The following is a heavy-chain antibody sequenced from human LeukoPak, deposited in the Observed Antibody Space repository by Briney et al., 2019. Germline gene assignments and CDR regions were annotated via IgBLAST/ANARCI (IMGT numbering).Heavy chain of an antibody. CDR2: IIPIFGTA. CDR1: GGTFSSYA. D-gene: IGHD3-22*01. V-gene: IGHV1-69*01. CDR3: ARAPPPTYYYDSSGYQN. Sequence: SVKVSCKASGGTFSSYAISWVRQAPGQGFEWMGGIIPIFGTANYAQKFQGRVTITADESTSTAYMELSSLRSEDTAVYYCARAPPPTYYYDSSGYQNWGQGTLVTVSS. J-gene: IGHJ4*02.